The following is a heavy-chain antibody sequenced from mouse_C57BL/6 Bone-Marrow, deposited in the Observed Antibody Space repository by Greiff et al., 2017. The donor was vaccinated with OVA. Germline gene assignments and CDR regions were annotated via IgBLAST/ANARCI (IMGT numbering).Heavy chain of an antibody. CDR2: IYPGSGNT. CDR1: GYTFTDYY. Sequence: VQLQQSGAELVRPGASVKLSCKASGYTFTDYYINWVKQRPGQGLEWIARIYPGSGNTYYNEKFKGKATLTAEKSSSTAYMQLSSLTSEDSAVYFCARRDYGNYGAMDYWGQGTSVTVSS. V-gene: IGHV1-76*01. J-gene: IGHJ4*01. D-gene: IGHD2-1*01. CDR3: ARRDYGNYGAMDY.